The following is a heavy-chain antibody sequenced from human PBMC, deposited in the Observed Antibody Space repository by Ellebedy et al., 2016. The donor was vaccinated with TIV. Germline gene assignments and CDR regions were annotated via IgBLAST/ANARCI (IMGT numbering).Heavy chain of an antibody. V-gene: IGHV4-39*01. CDR1: GGTISSSSYY. CDR2: IYYSGST. Sequence: SETLSLXCTVSGGTISSSSYYWGWIRQPPGKGLEWIGCIYYSGSTYYNPSLKSRVTISVDTSKNQFSLKLSSVTAADTAVYYCASGLIVVVVPAAMKFRDYTSDGMDVWGQGTTVTVSS. J-gene: IGHJ6*02. CDR3: ASGLIVVVVPAAMKFRDYTSDGMDV. D-gene: IGHD2-2*01.